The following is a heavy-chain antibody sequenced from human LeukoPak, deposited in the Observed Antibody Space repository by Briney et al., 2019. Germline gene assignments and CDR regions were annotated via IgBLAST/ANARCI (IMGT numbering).Heavy chain of an antibody. J-gene: IGHJ3*02. CDR1: AGSFSGYY. CDR3: AKRRFLEWLSPHAFDI. Sequence: SETLSLTCTVYAGSFSGYYWSWIRQPPGKGLEWIGEINHSGSTNYNPSLKSRVTISVDTSKNQFSLKLNPVTAADTAVYYCAKRRFLEWLSPHAFDIWGQGTMVTVSS. CDR2: INHSGST. D-gene: IGHD3-3*01. V-gene: IGHV4-34*01.